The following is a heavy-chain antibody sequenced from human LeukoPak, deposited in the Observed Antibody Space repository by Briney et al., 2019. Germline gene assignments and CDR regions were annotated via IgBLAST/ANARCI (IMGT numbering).Heavy chain of an antibody. Sequence: SETLSLTCTVSGGSISGSSYYWGWIRQPPGKGLEWIGSIYYSGSTYYNPSLKSRVTISIDTSKNQFSLKLSSVTAADTAVYYCARPYDYGGNLYFQPWGQGTLVTVSS. V-gene: IGHV4-39*01. D-gene: IGHD4-23*01. CDR1: GGSISGSSYY. CDR2: IYYSGST. J-gene: IGHJ1*01. CDR3: ARPYDYGGNLYFQP.